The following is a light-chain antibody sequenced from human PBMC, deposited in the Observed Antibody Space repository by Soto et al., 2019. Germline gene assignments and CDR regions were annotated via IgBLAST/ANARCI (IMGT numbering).Light chain of an antibody. CDR2: GAS. CDR1: RSLSSTY. V-gene: IGKV3-20*01. J-gene: IGKJ1*01. Sequence: IVLTQSPGTLSLSPGERATLSCRASRSLSSTYLAWYQQKPDQAPRLLIYGASGRATGIPDRFSGSASGTDFTLTISRLEPEDVAVYYCQQYDTSPGTFGQGTKVEIK. CDR3: QQYDTSPGT.